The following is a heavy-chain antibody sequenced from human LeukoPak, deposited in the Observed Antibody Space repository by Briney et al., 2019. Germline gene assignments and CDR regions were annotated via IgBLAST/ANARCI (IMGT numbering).Heavy chain of an antibody. Sequence: GGSLRLSCAASGLTFSSYAMSGPRQAPGEGLEGGSDISGSGGSTSYADSVKGRFTIARDNSKNSLYLQMNSLRAEDTAVYYCAKDLKKPWDAFDIWGQGTMVTVSS. V-gene: IGHV3-23*01. CDR1: GLTFSSYA. D-gene: IGHD3-9*01. CDR3: AKDLKKPWDAFDI. CDR2: ISGSGGST. J-gene: IGHJ3*02.